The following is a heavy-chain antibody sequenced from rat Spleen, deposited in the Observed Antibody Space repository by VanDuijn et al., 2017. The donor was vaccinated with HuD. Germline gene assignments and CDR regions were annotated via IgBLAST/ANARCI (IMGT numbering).Heavy chain of an antibody. V-gene: IGHV5-22*01. Sequence: EVKLVESGGGLVQPGRSLKLSCAASGFNFNDYWMGWVRQAPKKGLEWVASITYDGSSTYYGDSVKGRFTISRDNAKGTLYLQMNSLRSEDTAIYYCARPTTGIPFNYWGQGVMVTVSS. CDR2: ITYDGSST. CDR1: GFNFNDYW. CDR3: ARPTTGIPFNY. J-gene: IGHJ2*01. D-gene: IGHD1-9*01.